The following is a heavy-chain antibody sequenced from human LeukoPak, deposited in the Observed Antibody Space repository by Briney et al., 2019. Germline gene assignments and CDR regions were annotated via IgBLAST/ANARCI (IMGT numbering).Heavy chain of an antibody. CDR2: IIPIFGTA. CDR3: ARDRVCSSTSCYSTPFDY. J-gene: IGHJ4*02. CDR1: GGTFSSYA. V-gene: IGHV1-69*06. D-gene: IGHD2-2*01. Sequence: SVKVSCKASGGTFSSYAISWVRQAPGQGLEWMGGIIPIFGTANYAQKFRGRVTITADKSTSAAYMELSSLRSEDTAVYYCARDRVCSSTSCYSTPFDYWGQGTLVTVSS.